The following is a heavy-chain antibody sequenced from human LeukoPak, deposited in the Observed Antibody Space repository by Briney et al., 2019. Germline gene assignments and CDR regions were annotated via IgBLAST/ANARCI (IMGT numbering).Heavy chain of an antibody. CDR1: GGSIKNYS. V-gene: IGHV4-59*01. J-gene: IGHJ4*02. CDR2: SYYRGHT. Sequence: SENLSLTCTVSGGSIKNYSWGWVRQPPGKPLGWVGDSYYRGHTDYNPPPRSRVTISSDTSKNQFSLRLSSVTAADTAVYYCAKAGREYSFDYWGQGSLVTVSS. CDR3: AKAGREYSFDY.